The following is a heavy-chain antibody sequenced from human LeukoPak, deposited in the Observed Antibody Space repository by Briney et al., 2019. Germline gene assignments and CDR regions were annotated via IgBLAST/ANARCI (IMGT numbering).Heavy chain of an antibody. CDR1: GGSFSGYY. D-gene: IGHD3-10*01. CDR3: ARQQRYYYGSGSTDY. J-gene: IGHJ4*02. CDR2: INHSGST. V-gene: IGHV4-34*01. Sequence: SETLSLTCAVYGGSFSGYYWSWIRQPPGKGLEWIGEINHSGSTNYNPSLKSRVTISVDTSKNQFSLKLSSVTAADTAVYYCARQQRYYYGSGSTDYWGQGTLVTVSP.